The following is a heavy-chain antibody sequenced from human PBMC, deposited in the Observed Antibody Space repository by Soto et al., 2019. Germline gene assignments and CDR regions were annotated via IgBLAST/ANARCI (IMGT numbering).Heavy chain of an antibody. Sequence: GGSLRLSCAASGFTFSSYSMNWVRQAPGKGLEWVSYISSSSSTIYYADSVKGRFTISRDNAKNSLYLQMNSLRAEDTAVYYCAREVFRGVMSYYGMDVWGQGTTVPVSS. CDR3: AREVFRGVMSYYGMDV. V-gene: IGHV3-48*01. J-gene: IGHJ6*02. CDR1: GFTFSSYS. CDR2: ISSSSSTI. D-gene: IGHD3-16*01.